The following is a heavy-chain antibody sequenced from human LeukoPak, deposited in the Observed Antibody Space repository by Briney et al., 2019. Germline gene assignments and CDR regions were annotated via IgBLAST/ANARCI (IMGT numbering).Heavy chain of an antibody. V-gene: IGHV3-7*01. CDR1: GLTFSNYW. CDR2: IEQNGNEK. Sequence: GGSLRLSCAASGLTFSNYWMSWVRQAPGKGLEWVANIEQNGNEKYHVDSVKGRFTISRDNAKNSLYLQMNSLRAEDTAVYYCARHGLGYCSSTSCYGDAFDIWGQGTMVTVSS. CDR3: ARHGLGYCSSTSCYGDAFDI. D-gene: IGHD2-2*01. J-gene: IGHJ3*02.